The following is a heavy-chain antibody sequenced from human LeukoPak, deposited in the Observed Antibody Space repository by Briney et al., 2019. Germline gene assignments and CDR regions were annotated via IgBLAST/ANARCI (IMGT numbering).Heavy chain of an antibody. D-gene: IGHD3-10*01. CDR3: AREEVRGYLDY. Sequence: GGSLGLSCAVSGFTFSAYSMNWVRQAPGKGLEWVSYISSSGTNIHYADSVKGRFTFSRDNAKNSLYLQMSSLRVEDTAVYFCAREEVRGYLDYWGQGILVTVSS. V-gene: IGHV3-48*01. CDR1: GFTFSAYS. J-gene: IGHJ4*02. CDR2: ISSSGTNI.